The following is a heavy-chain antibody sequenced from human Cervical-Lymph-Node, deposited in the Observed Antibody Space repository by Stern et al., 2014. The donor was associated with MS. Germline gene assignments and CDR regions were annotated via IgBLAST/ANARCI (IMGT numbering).Heavy chain of an antibody. D-gene: IGHD5-12*01. CDR2: ISYDGSSE. J-gene: IGHJ4*02. CDR1: GFTFRSYG. V-gene: IGHV3-30*18. CDR3: AKDYSGTINF. Sequence: VQLVESGGGVVRPGRSLRLSCAASGFTFRSYGMHWVRQAPGTGLEWVATISYDGSSEYYADSLKCRFTISRGNSNNTLYLQINSLRPEDTAVYYCAKDYSGTINFWGQGTLVTVSS.